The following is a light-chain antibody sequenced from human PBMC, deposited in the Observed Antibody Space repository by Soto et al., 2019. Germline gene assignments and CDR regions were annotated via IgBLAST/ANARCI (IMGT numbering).Light chain of an antibody. Sequence: DIQMTQSPSTLSASIGDRVTITCRTSQSISTRLAWFQQKPGRAPKLLIYQASSLESGVPSRFSGSGSGTQFTLTTSSLQPEDFATYYCKQYNRYWTFGQGTKVEIK. J-gene: IGKJ1*01. V-gene: IGKV1-5*03. CDR2: QAS. CDR1: QSISTR. CDR3: KQYNRYWT.